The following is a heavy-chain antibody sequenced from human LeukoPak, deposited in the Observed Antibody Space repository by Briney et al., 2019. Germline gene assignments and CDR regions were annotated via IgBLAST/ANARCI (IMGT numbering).Heavy chain of an antibody. CDR2: IRDNGGST. J-gene: IGHJ5*02. CDR3: AKARFGSGWYDN. D-gene: IGHD6-19*01. CDR1: GFTFSSYA. Sequence: GGSLRLFCAASGFTFSSYAMSWVRQARGKALEWVSVIRDNGGSTYYADSVKGRFTISRDNFKNTLYLQMNSLRAEHTAVYYCAKARFGSGWYDNWGQGTLVTVSS. V-gene: IGHV3-23*01.